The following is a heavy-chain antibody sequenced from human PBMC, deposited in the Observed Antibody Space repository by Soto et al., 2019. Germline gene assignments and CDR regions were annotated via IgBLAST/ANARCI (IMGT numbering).Heavy chain of an antibody. CDR2: IYSGGST. CDR3: ARVTIFGVVIGSSGMDV. D-gene: IGHD3-3*01. CDR1: GCAVIGNY. Sequence: LWCSVRLSGASCGCAVIGNYRTCSSHAQGKGLEWVSVIYSGGSTYYADSVKGRFTISRDNSKNTLYLQMNSLRAEDTAVYYRARVTIFGVVIGSSGMDVWGQGTTVTVSS. J-gene: IGHJ6*02. V-gene: IGHV3-53*01.